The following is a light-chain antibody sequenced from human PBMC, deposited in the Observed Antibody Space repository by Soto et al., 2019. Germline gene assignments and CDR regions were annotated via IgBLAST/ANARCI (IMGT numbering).Light chain of an antibody. J-gene: IGKJ1*01. V-gene: IGKV3-20*01. Sequence: EIVLTQSPGTLSLSPGERATLSCRASQSVSNFLAWYQQKPGQAPRLLIYGASSRATGIPDRFSGSGSGTDFTLTISRLEPEDFAVYYCQQYGSSPPTFGQGTKVDIK. CDR1: QSVSNF. CDR3: QQYGSSPPT. CDR2: GAS.